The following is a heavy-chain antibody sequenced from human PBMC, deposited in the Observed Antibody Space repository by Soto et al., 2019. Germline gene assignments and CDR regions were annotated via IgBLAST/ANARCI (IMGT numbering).Heavy chain of an antibody. CDR2: INHSGST. D-gene: IGHD3-22*01. CDR3: ARGGRSYTYYYDSSFRNNPNTRFDY. J-gene: IGHJ4*02. CDR1: GGSFSGYY. V-gene: IGHV4-34*01. Sequence: SETLSLTCAVYGGSFSGYYWSWIRQPPGKGLEWIGEINHSGSTNYNPSLKSRVTISVDTSKNQFSLKLSSVTAADTAVYYCARGGRSYTYYYDSSFRNNPNTRFDYWGQGTLVTVSS.